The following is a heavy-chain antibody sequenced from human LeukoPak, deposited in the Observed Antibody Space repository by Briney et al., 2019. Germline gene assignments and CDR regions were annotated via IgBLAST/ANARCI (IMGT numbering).Heavy chain of an antibody. CDR1: GGSISSYY. Sequence: PSETLSLTCTVSGGSISSYYWSWIRQPPGKGLEWIGEINHSGSTNYNPSLKSRVTISVDTSKNQFSLKLSSVTAADTAVYYCARELLSYYDFWSGKSTWFDPWGQGTLVTVSS. CDR2: INHSGST. V-gene: IGHV4-34*01. D-gene: IGHD3-3*01. J-gene: IGHJ5*02. CDR3: ARELLSYYDFWSGKSTWFDP.